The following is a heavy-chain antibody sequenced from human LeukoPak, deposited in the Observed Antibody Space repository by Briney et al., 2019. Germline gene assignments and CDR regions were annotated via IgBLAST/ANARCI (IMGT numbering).Heavy chain of an antibody. Sequence: GGSLRLSCAASGFPFSSYAMGWVRQAPGKGLEWVSSISGSGGSTYYADSVKGRFTISRDNSKNTLYLQMNSLRAEDTAVYYCAKDESVTWTQAFDYWGQGTLVTVSS. J-gene: IGHJ4*02. CDR3: AKDESVTWTQAFDY. CDR1: GFPFSSYA. D-gene: IGHD4-11*01. CDR2: ISGSGGST. V-gene: IGHV3-23*01.